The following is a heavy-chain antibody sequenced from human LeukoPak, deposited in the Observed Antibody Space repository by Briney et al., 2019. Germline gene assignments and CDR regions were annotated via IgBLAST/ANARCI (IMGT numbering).Heavy chain of an antibody. CDR2: LSGTGGST. CDR3: AKAAPGYTSDWTKYYFDY. J-gene: IGHJ4*02. V-gene: IGHV3-23*01. D-gene: IGHD6-19*01. Sequence: PGGSLRLSCAASGFTFSSYAMTWVRQAPGKGLEWVSALSGTGGSTYYADPVKGRFTISRDNSKNMLYLQMTSLRAEDTAVYYCAKAAPGYTSDWTKYYFDYWGQGTLVTVSS. CDR1: GFTFSSYA.